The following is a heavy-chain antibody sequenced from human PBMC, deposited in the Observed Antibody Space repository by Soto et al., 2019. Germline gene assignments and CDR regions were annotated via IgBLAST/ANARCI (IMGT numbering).Heavy chain of an antibody. CDR2: IYYSGST. Sequence: PSETLSLTCTVSGGSISSGGYYWSWIRQHPGKGLEWIGYIYYSGSTYYNPSLKSRVTISVDTSKNQFSLKLSSVTAADTAVYYCARADYYDSSGYYRAHPPNYYYGMDVWGQGTTVTVSS. CDR1: GGSISSGGYY. J-gene: IGHJ6*02. CDR3: ARADYYDSSGYYRAHPPNYYYGMDV. D-gene: IGHD3-22*01. V-gene: IGHV4-31*03.